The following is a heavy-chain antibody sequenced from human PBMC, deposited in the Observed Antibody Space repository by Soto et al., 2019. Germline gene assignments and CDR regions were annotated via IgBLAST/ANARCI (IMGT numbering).Heavy chain of an antibody. Sequence: QVELVQSGAEVKKPGASVKVSCKASGYTFTSYSISWVRQAPGQGLEWLGWISAYNGNTNYAQMLQGRVTMTTDTATITAYLELMSLRSDDTSGFYWARDAPPADFWGQGTLVTVSS. V-gene: IGHV1-18*04. CDR1: GYTFTSYS. J-gene: IGHJ4*02. CDR2: ISAYNGNT. CDR3: ARDAPPADF.